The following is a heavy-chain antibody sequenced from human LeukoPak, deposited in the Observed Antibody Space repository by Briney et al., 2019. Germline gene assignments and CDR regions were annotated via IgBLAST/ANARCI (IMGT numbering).Heavy chain of an antibody. J-gene: IGHJ4*02. CDR3: ATPNLLTMRNDLDY. D-gene: IGHD3-10*01. V-gene: IGHV3-23*01. CDR1: GFTFSSYA. CDR2: ISGSGGST. Sequence: GGSLRLSCAASGFTFSSYAMSWVRQAPGKGLEWVSAISGSGGSTYYADSVKGRFTISRDNSKNTVYLQMNSLRAKDTAVYYCATPNLLTMRNDLDYWGQGTLVTVSS.